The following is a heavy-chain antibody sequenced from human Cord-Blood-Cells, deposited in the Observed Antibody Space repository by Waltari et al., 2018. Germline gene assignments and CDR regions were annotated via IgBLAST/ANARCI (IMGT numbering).Heavy chain of an antibody. CDR1: GGSISSSSYY. CDR2: IYYCGST. D-gene: IGHD6-13*01. V-gene: IGHV4-39*01. CDR3: ARPPTEYSSSWYFDY. Sequence: QLQLQESGPGLVKPSETLSLPCTVSGGSISSSSYYWGWIRQPPGKGLGWIGSIYYCGSTYYNPSLKSRVTISVDTSKNQFSLKLSSVTAADTAVYYCARPPTEYSSSWYFDYWGQGTLVTVSS. J-gene: IGHJ4*02.